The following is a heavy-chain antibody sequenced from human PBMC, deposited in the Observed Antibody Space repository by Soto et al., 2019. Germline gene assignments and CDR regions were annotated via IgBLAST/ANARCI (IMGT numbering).Heavy chain of an antibody. Sequence: EVELLESGGGLVQPGGSLRLSCAASGITFSYYAMSWVRQAPGKGLEWVSTITGSDDSTYYADSVKGRFTISRDNSKNTLYLQMNSLRAEDTAIYRCAKEGKRYYFDRTAHSPDYWGQGTLVTVSS. CDR1: GITFSYYA. J-gene: IGHJ4*02. V-gene: IGHV3-23*01. CDR2: ITGSDDST. CDR3: AKEGKRYYFDRTAHSPDY. D-gene: IGHD3-22*01.